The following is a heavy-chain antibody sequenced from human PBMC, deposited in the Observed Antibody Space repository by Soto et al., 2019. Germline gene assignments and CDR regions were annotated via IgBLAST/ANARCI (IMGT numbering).Heavy chain of an antibody. CDR3: XXXXXXXXXXXXXXXX. Sequence: QVQLQESGPGLVKPSGTLSLTCAVSGGSISSSYWWSWVRQPPGKGLEWFGEIYLSVSTNYNSSLKRRVTISVDKSTNQFSLRLXSXXXXXXXXXXXXXXXXXXXXXXXXXXXWXQGTLVTVSS. CDR2: IYLSVST. J-gene: IGHJ4*02. CDR1: GGSISSSYW. V-gene: IGHV4-4*02.